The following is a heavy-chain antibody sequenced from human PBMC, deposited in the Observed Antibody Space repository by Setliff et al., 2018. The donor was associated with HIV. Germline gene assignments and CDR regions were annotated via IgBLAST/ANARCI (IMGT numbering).Heavy chain of an antibody. CDR2: FNPDTYAS. CDR1: GYTFIDYY. D-gene: IGHD5-18*01. V-gene: IGHV1-2*02. J-gene: IGHJ4*02. CDR3: ARTLPQYTNLFDY. Sequence: ASVKVSCKASGYTFIDYYIHWVRQAPGQGLEWMGWFNPDTYASNYAQKFQGRVTMTRDTSISTAYMDLSRLRSDDTAVYYCARTLPQYTNLFDYWGQGTLVTVSS.